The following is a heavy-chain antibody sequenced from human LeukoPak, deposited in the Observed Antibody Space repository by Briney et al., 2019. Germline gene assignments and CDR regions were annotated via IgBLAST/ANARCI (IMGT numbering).Heavy chain of an antibody. CDR3: AREVLGYCSGGSCYSGGDY. Sequence: GGSLRLSCAASGFTFSSYSMNWVRQAPGKGLEWVSSISSSSSYIYYADSVKGLFTISRDNAKNSLYLQMNSLRAEDTAVYYCAREVLGYCSGGSCYSGGDYWGQGTLVTVSS. D-gene: IGHD2-15*01. CDR1: GFTFSSYS. V-gene: IGHV3-21*01. CDR2: ISSSSSYI. J-gene: IGHJ4*02.